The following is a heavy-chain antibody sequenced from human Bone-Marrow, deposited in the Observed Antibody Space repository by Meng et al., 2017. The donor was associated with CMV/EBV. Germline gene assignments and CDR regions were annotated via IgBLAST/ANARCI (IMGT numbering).Heavy chain of an antibody. CDR3: ARVLRIAARSGAFDY. D-gene: IGHD6-6*01. V-gene: IGHV4-34*01. Sequence: SETLSLTCAVYGGSFSGYYWSWIRQPPGKGLKWIGEINHSGSTNYNPSLKSRVTISLDTSKNRFSLNLNSVTAADTAVYYCARVLRIAARSGAFDYWGQGPLVIVSS. CDR2: INHSGST. J-gene: IGHJ4*02. CDR1: GGSFSGYY.